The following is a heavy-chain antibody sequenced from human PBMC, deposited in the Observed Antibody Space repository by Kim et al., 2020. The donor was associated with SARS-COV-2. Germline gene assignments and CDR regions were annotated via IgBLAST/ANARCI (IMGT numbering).Heavy chain of an antibody. J-gene: IGHJ4*02. CDR1: GFTFSSYA. V-gene: IGHV3-23*01. D-gene: IGHD3-3*01. CDR2: ISGSGGST. CDR3: AKEGGVLRFLEWLFFDY. Sequence: GGSLRLSCAASGFTFSSYAMSWVRQAPGKGLEWVSAISGSGGSTYYADSVKGRFTISRDNSKNTLYLQMNSLRAEDTAVYYCAKEGGVLRFLEWLFFDYWGQGTLVPVSS.